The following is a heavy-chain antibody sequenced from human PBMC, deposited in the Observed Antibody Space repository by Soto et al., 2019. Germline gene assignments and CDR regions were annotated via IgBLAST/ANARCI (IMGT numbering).Heavy chain of an antibody. CDR3: ARDMSYFDH. CDR2: IWFDGSEK. V-gene: IGHV3-33*01. J-gene: IGHJ4*02. Sequence: QVQLVESGGGVVQPGRSLRLSCEASGFTFSSYGMHWVRQAPGKGLEWVAVIWFDGSEKYYADSVKGRFTISRDNSKDTLYLQMNTLRAEDTAVYYCARDMSYFDHWGQGALVTVSS. D-gene: IGHD3-16*01. CDR1: GFTFSSYG.